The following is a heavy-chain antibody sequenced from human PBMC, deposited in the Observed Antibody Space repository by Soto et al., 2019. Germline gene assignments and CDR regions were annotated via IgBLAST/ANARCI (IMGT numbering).Heavy chain of an antibody. D-gene: IGHD6-13*01. V-gene: IGHV1-58*01. J-gene: IGHJ4*02. Sequence: SVKVSCKASGFTFISSAVQWVRQARGQRLEWIGWIVVGSGNTHYAQKFQERVTITRDMSTNTAYMELTSLRSEDTAVYYCAAAGYSSSRGTDYWGQGTLVTVSS. CDR2: IVVGSGNT. CDR3: AAAGYSSSRGTDY. CDR1: GFTFISSA.